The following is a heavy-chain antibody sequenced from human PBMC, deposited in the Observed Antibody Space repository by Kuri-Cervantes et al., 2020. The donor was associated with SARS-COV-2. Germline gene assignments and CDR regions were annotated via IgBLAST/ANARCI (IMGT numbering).Heavy chain of an antibody. CDR3: AVAYCSDENCPP. J-gene: IGHJ5*02. CDR1: GGTFSSYA. V-gene: IGHV1-69*06. D-gene: IGHD2-21*01. CDR2: IIPIFGTA. Sequence: SVKVSCKASGGTFSSYAISWVRQAPGQGLEWMGGIIPIFGTANYAQKFQGRVTITADKSTSTAYMELSSLRSEDTAVYYCAVAYCSDENCPPWGPGTLVTVSS.